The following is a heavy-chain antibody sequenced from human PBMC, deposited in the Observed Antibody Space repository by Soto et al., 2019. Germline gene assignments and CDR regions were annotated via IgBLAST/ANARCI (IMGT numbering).Heavy chain of an antibody. V-gene: IGHV4-39*01. D-gene: IGHD3-3*01. CDR1: GCSISRSTYY. Sequence: SETLSLTCTVSGCSISRSTYYWGWIRQPPGKGLEWIGSINYSGSTYFNPSLRSGVTISVDTSKNQFFLKLSCVTAADTAVYYCARHDASLLESSNWFHXWGQGTLFTVSX. J-gene: IGHJ5*02. CDR2: INYSGST. CDR3: ARHDASLLESSNWFHX.